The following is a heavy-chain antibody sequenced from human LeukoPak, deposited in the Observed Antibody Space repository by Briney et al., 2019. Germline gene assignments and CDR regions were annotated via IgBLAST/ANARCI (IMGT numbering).Heavy chain of an antibody. CDR2: ISSSGGTI. V-gene: IGHV3-48*03. CDR1: GITFSGYTFSSYE. CDR3: ATALGYCSGGTCP. Sequence: GGSLRLSCAASGITFSGYTFSSYEINWVRQAPGKGLEWVSYISSSGGTIYYADSVKGRFAISRDNDKKSMYLQMNSLRAEDTAVYYCATALGYCSGGTCPWGQGTLVTVSS. J-gene: IGHJ5*02. D-gene: IGHD2-15*01.